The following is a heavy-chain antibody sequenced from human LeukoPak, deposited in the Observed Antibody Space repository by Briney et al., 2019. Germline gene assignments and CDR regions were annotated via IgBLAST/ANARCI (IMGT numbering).Heavy chain of an antibody. D-gene: IGHD2-15*01. CDR3: ARGDIVVVVAAVAFDI. Sequence: ASVKVSCKASGYTITGYYMHWVRQAPGQGLEWMGWINPNSGGTNYAQKFQGRVTMTRDTSISTAYMELSRLRSDDTAVYYCARGDIVVVVAAVAFDIWGQGTMVTVSS. V-gene: IGHV1-2*02. J-gene: IGHJ3*02. CDR1: GYTITGYY. CDR2: INPNSGGT.